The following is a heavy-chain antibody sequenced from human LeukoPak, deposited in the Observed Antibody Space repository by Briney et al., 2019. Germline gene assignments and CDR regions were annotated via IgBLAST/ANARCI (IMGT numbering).Heavy chain of an antibody. V-gene: IGHV1-2*04. J-gene: IGHJ4*02. D-gene: IGHD5-24*01. CDR1: GYTFTGYY. CDR3: ARDRGGLQLTDYFDY. CDR2: INPNSGGT. Sequence: ASVKVSCKASGYTFTGYYIHWVRQAPGQGLEWMRWINPNSGGTNYAQKFQGWVTMTRDTSISTAYMELSRLRSDDTAVYYCARDRGGLQLTDYFDYWGQGTLVTVSS.